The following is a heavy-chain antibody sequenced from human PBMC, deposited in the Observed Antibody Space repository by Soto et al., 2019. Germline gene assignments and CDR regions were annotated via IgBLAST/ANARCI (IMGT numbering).Heavy chain of an antibody. CDR2: IYYSGST. Sequence: SETLSLTCTVPGGSISSGDYYWSWIRQPPGKGLEWIGYIYYSGSTYYNPSLKSRVTISVDTSKNQFSLKLSSVTAADTAVYYCARERRMTTVSYYYGMDVWGQGTTVNVSS. D-gene: IGHD4-4*01. V-gene: IGHV4-30-4*01. CDR1: GGSISSGDYY. CDR3: ARERRMTTVSYYYGMDV. J-gene: IGHJ6*02.